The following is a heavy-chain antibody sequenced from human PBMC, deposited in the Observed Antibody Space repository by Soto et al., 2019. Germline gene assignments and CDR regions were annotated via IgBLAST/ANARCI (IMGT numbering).Heavy chain of an antibody. CDR2: IRSKAYGGTT. Sequence: GGSLRLSCTASGFTFGDYAMSWVRQAPGKGLEWVGFIRSKAYGGTTEYAASVKGRFTISRDDSKSIAYLQMNSLKTEDTAVYYCTRWDALGATNHWGQGTLVTVSS. CDR3: TRWDALGATNH. CDR1: GFTFGDYA. D-gene: IGHD1-26*01. J-gene: IGHJ4*02. V-gene: IGHV3-49*04.